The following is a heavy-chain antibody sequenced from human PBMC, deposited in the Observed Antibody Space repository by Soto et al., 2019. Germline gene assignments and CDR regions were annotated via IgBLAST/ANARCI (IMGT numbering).Heavy chain of an antibody. CDR1: GYSFTTYW. CDR2: VYPGDSDT. D-gene: IGHD1-26*01. CDR3: ASPRYSGSYYDAFDL. J-gene: IGHJ3*01. Sequence: GESLEISCEGSGYSFTTYWIGWVRLRPGKGLEWVGIVYPGDSDTRYCPSFRGQVTTSADKSFSTAYLLWSSLKASDTGMYYCASPRYSGSYYDAFDLWGQGTMVTVSS. V-gene: IGHV5-51*01.